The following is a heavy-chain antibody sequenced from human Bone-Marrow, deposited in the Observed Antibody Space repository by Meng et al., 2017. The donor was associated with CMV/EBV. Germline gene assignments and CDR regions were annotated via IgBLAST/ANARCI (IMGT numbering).Heavy chain of an antibody. D-gene: IGHD6-6*01. CDR3: VLEEGFDN. CDR1: GDSFSRHA. Sequence: SVKVSCKASGDSFSRHAVSWVRQAPGQGLEYMGGFIPVLEVTYYAQRFQGRVTITADKSTSTANMELSSLRSEDMAVYFCVLEEGFDNWGQGTQVTVSS. CDR2: FIPVLEVT. J-gene: IGHJ4*02. V-gene: IGHV1-69*10.